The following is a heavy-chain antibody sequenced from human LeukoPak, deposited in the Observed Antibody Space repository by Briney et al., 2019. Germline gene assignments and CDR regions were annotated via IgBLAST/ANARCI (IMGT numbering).Heavy chain of an antibody. J-gene: IGHJ3*02. D-gene: IGHD3-10*01. CDR3: ARGARGVISWDAFDI. CDR1: GFTVSSNY. CDR2: IYSGGST. V-gene: IGHV3-53*01. Sequence: EGSLRLSCAASGFTVSSNYMSWVRQAPGKGLEWVSVIYSGGSTYYADSVKGRFTISRDNSKNTLYLQMNSLRAEDTAVYYCARGARGVISWDAFDIWGQGTMVTVSS.